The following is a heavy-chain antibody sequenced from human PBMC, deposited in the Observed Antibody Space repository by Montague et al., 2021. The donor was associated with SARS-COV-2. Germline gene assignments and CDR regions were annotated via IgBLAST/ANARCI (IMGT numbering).Heavy chain of an antibody. CDR3: ARDRVPTVTTNWFDP. CDR2: ISSSSSYI. CDR1: GFTFSSYS. J-gene: IGHJ5*02. D-gene: IGHD4-17*01. Sequence: SLRLSCAASGFTFSSYSMNWVRQAPGKGLEWVSSISSSSSYIYYADSVKGRFTISRDNAKNSLYLQMNSLRAEDTAVYYCARDRVPTVTTNWFDPRGQGTLVTVSS. V-gene: IGHV3-21*01.